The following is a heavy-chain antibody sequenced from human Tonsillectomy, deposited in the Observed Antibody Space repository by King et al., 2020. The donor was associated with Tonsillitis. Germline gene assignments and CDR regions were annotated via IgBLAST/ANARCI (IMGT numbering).Heavy chain of an antibody. CDR3: AKDREVGETVVQYWYFDL. Sequence: VQLVESGGGLVQPGRSLRLSCAASGFTFDDYAMHWVRQAPGKGLEWVSGISWNSGSIGYADSVKGRFTISRDNAKNSLYLQMNSLRPEDTAFYYCAKDREVGETVVQYWYFDLWGRGTLVTVSS. J-gene: IGHJ2*01. V-gene: IGHV3-9*01. CDR1: GFTFDDYA. CDR2: ISWNSGSI. D-gene: IGHD1-26*01.